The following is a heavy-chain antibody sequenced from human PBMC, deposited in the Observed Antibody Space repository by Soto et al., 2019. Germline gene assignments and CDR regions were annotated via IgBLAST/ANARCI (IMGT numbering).Heavy chain of an antibody. CDR1: GFSLSTSGVG. CDR2: IYWDDDK. D-gene: IGHD2-15*01. CDR3: AHRLCDSSCYWDVGFFDF. J-gene: IGHJ4*02. V-gene: IGHV2-5*02. Sequence: SGPTLVNPTQTLTLTCTFSGFSLSTSGVGVGWIRQPPGKALEWLALIYWDDDKRYSPSLKSRLTITKDTSKNQVVLTMTNMDPVDTATYYCAHRLCDSSCYWDVGFFDFWGQGALVTVSS.